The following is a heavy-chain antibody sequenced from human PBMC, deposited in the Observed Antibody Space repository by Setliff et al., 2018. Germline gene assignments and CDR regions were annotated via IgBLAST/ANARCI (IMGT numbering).Heavy chain of an antibody. Sequence: SETLSLTCTVSGGSISSSDFYWGWIRQPPGKGLEWIGSIYYSGTTYYNPSLKSPVTISIDTSKNQFSLELSSVTAADTAVYYCARSRTIAVKGGVFAVWGRGTLVTVSS. J-gene: IGHJ2*01. V-gene: IGHV4-39*07. CDR3: ARSRTIAVKGGVFAV. CDR1: GGSISSSDFY. CDR2: IYYSGTT. D-gene: IGHD6-19*01.